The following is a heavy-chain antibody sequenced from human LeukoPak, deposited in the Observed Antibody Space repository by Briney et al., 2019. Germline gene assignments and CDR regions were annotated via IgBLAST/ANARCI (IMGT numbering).Heavy chain of an antibody. D-gene: IGHD1-1*01. CDR1: GFTFSSYW. CDR2: IKQDGSEK. J-gene: IGHJ6*02. CDR3: ASTAKGTTGNYYYYYGMDV. V-gene: IGHV3-7*03. Sequence: GGSLRLSCAASGFTFSSYWMSWVRQAPGKGLEWVANIKQDGSEKYYVDSVKGRFTISRDNAKSSLYLQMNSLRAEDTAVYYCASTAKGTTGNYYYYYGMDVWGQGTTVTVSS.